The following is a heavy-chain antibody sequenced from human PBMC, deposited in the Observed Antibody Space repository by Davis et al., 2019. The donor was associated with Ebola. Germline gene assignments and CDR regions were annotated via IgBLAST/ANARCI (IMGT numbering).Heavy chain of an antibody. V-gene: IGHV4-61*01. J-gene: IGHJ4*02. CDR2: IYYSGST. Sequence: MPSETLSLTCTVSGGSVSSGTYYWSWIRQPPGKGLEWIGYIYYSGSTNYNPSLKSRVTISVDTSKNQFSLKLNSVTAADAARYYCARAKAVAAGLLDFWGQGTLVTVSS. D-gene: IGHD6-19*01. CDR1: GGSVSSGTYY. CDR3: ARAKAVAAGLLDF.